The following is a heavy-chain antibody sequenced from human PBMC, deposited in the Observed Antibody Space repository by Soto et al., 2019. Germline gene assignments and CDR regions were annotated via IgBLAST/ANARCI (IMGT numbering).Heavy chain of an antibody. Sequence: PSETLSLTCFVSGGSISSSTNWWTWVRQPPGKGLEWIGEIYPNGNTNYNSSLRGRVTISVDTSKNLFSLKLSSVTAANTTVYYCARGPNCGDYVCLMGYYYYGMDVWGQGTTVTVSS. D-gene: IGHD4-17*01. CDR1: GGSISSSTNW. J-gene: IGHJ6*02. V-gene: IGHV4-4*02. CDR2: IYPNGNT. CDR3: ARGPNCGDYVCLMGYYYYGMDV.